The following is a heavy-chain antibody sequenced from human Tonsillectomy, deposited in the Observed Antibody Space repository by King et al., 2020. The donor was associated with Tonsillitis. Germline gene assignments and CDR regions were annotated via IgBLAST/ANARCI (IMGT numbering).Heavy chain of an antibody. J-gene: IGHJ6*02. D-gene: IGHD3-10*01. CDR2: ISSKANNYAS. CDR1: GFTFSGSA. Sequence: VQLVESGGGLVQPGGSLKLSCAASGFTFSGSAMHWVRQASGKGLEWVGRISSKANNYASAYAASVKGRFTISRDDSKNTAYLQMNSLKTEDTAVYYCTSSWLMSQMQVLYYYGMDVWGQGTTVTVSS. CDR3: TSSWLMSQMQVLYYYGMDV. V-gene: IGHV3-73*02.